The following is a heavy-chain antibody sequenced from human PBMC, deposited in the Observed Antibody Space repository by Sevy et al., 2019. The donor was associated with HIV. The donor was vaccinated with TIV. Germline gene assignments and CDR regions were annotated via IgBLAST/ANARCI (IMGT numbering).Heavy chain of an antibody. CDR1: GFNLSTDW. D-gene: IGHD1-26*01. V-gene: IGHV3-74*03. CDR2: INNDGSKT. CDR3: ARRRFTDGATDDAFDI. Sequence: GGSLRLSCAASGFNLSTDWMHWVHQVPGKGLVWVSRINNDGSKTTYAGSVEGRFTISRDNAKNILYLQMNSLRAEDTAVYYCARRRFTDGATDDAFDIWGQGTMVTVSS. J-gene: IGHJ3*02.